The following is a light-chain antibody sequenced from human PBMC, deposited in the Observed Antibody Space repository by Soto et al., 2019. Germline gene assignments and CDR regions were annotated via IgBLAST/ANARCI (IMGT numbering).Light chain of an antibody. V-gene: IGKV3-20*01. CDR1: QSVSSSY. Sequence: EIVLTQSPDTLSLSPGERATLSCRASQSVSSSYLAWYQQTPGQAPRLLIYGTSNRATGIPDRFSGSGSGTGFTLTISRLEPEAFAVYYCQQYGNSRWTFGQGTKVEIK. J-gene: IGKJ1*01. CDR2: GTS. CDR3: QQYGNSRWT.